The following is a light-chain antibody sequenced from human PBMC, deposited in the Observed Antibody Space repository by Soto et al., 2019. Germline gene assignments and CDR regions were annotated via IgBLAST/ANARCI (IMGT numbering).Light chain of an antibody. CDR1: SSDVGGYNY. CDR2: DVS. V-gene: IGLV2-14*03. CDR3: SSYTSSTTLDV. Sequence: QSALTQPAAVSGSPGQSITFYCTGTSSDVGGYNYVSWYQQLPGKAPKLIIYDVSNRPSGVSNRFSASKSANAASLTISGLQAEDEADYYCSSYTSSTTLDVFGSGTKVTGL. J-gene: IGLJ1*01.